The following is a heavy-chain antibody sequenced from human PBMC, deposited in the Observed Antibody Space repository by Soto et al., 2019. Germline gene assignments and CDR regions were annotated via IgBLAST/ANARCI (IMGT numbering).Heavy chain of an antibody. CDR2: ISGNGGDI. CDR3: AKRGDIVEVSRTFVGYGMDV. Sequence: GSLSLSCAASGFTFRNYAMSWVRQAPGKGLEWVSRISGNGGDINYADSVKGRFTISRDNSKNTLYLQMNSLRAEDTAVYYCAKRGDIVEVSRTFVGYGMDVWGQGTTVTVSS. CDR1: GFTFRNYA. V-gene: IGHV3-23*01. D-gene: IGHD2-2*01. J-gene: IGHJ6*02.